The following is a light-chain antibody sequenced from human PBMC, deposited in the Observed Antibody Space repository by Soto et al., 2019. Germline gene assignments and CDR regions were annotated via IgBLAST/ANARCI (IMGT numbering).Light chain of an antibody. Sequence: EIVLTQSPATLSLSPGERATLSCRASQSVSSYLAWYQQQPGQAPRLLIYDASNRATGIPARFSGSGSGTDFTLTISSLEPEDFAVYYCQQRSNWPPFTSGPGTKADIK. CDR3: QQRSNWPPFT. V-gene: IGKV3-11*01. CDR1: QSVSSY. CDR2: DAS. J-gene: IGKJ3*01.